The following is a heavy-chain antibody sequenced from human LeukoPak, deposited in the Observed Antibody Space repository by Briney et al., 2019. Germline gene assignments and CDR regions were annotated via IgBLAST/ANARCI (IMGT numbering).Heavy chain of an antibody. V-gene: IGHV1-46*01. Sequence: ASVKVSFKSSGYTFTSYYIHWVRQAPGQGLEWMGIIIPSTGSTSYAQKFQGRVTMIRDTSTSTVYMELSSLRSEDTAVYYCATYSGYDPFDYWGQGTLVTVSS. J-gene: IGHJ4*02. CDR1: GYTFTSYY. D-gene: IGHD5-12*01. CDR2: IIPSTGST. CDR3: ATYSGYDPFDY.